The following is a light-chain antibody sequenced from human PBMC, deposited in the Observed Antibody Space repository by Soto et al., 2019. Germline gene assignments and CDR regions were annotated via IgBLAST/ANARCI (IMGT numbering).Light chain of an antibody. CDR3: QSYDSSLSGSV. Sequence: QSVLTQPPSVSGAPGQRVTISCTGSSSNIGAGYDVHWYQQLPGTAPKLLIYGNSNRPSGVPYRFSGSKSGTSASLAITGLQAGEEADYYCQSYDSSLSGSVFGGGTQLAVL. V-gene: IGLV1-40*01. CDR2: GNS. CDR1: SSNIGAGYD. J-gene: IGLJ7*01.